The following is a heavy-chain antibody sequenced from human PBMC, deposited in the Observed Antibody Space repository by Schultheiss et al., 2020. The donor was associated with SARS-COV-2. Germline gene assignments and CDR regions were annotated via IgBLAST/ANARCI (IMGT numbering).Heavy chain of an antibody. V-gene: IGHV4-39*07. CDR1: GGSISSGSYY. J-gene: IGHJ6*02. Sequence: SETLSLTCTVSGGSISSGSYYWSWIRQPPGKGLEWIGEINHSGSTNYKPSLKSRVTISVDTSKNQFSLKLTSVTAADTAVYYCASSPIGGRTGMDVWGQGTTVTVSS. CDR3: ASSPIGGRTGMDV. CDR2: INHSGST.